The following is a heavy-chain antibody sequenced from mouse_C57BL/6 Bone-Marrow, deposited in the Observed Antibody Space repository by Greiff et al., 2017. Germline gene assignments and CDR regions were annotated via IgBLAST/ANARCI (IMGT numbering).Heavy chain of an antibody. CDR1: GFTFSSYG. D-gene: IGHD1-1*01. J-gene: IGHJ1*03. Sequence: EVKLVESGGDLVKPGGSLKLSCAASGFTFSSYGMSWVRQTPDKRLEWVATISSGGSYTYYPDSVKGRLTMSRNNAKNTPYLQMSRLKSEDTAMYYGARRGVVATPYWYFDVWGTGTTVTVSS. CDR3: ARRGVVATPYWYFDV. CDR2: ISSGGSYT. V-gene: IGHV5-6*02.